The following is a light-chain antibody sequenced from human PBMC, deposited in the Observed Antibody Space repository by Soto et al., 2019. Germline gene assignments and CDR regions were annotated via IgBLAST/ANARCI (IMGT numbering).Light chain of an antibody. Sequence: EALLTQSPATLSLSPGERATLSCRASQSISNSLAWYQQKPGQAPRLLIYGASNRATGIPARFSGGGSGTDFTLTISSLEPEDFAVYYCQQRSYWLFGGGTK. V-gene: IGKV3-11*01. CDR2: GAS. CDR3: QQRSYWL. CDR1: QSISNS. J-gene: IGKJ4*01.